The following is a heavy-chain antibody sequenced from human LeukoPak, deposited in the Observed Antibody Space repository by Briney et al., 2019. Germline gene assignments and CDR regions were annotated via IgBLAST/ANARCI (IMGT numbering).Heavy chain of an antibody. CDR1: GFTFSSYA. CDR3: AKVGGSGWYYFDY. V-gene: IGHV3-23*01. Sequence: PGGSLRLSCAASGFTFSSYAMSWFRQAPGKGLEWVSAISGSGGSTYYADSVKGRFTISRDNSKNTLYLQMNSLRAEDTAVYYCAKVGGSGWYYFDYWGQGTLVTVSS. J-gene: IGHJ4*02. CDR2: ISGSGGST. D-gene: IGHD6-19*01.